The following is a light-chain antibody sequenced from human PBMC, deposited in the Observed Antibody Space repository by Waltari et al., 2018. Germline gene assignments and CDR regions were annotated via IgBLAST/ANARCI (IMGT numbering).Light chain of an antibody. J-gene: IGKJ4*01. Sequence: EIVLTQSTATLSLSPGERATISCRASQSVSSYLAWYPQKHGQAPRLLIYDASNRATGIPARFSGSGSGTDFTLTISSLEPEDFAVYYCQQRSNWPPDFGGGTKVEIK. CDR1: QSVSSY. CDR3: QQRSNWPPD. V-gene: IGKV3-11*01. CDR2: DAS.